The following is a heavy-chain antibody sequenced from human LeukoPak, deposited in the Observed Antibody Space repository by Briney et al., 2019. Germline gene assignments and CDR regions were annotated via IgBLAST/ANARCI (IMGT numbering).Heavy chain of an antibody. CDR3: AKEIYGGVGALDY. J-gene: IGHJ4*02. CDR1: GFTFSSYW. V-gene: IGHV3-7*03. CDR2: INQDGSEQ. D-gene: IGHD1-26*01. Sequence: PGGSLRLSCAASGFTFSSYWMSWVRQAPGKGLEWVANINQDGSEQYYVDSVKGRFTISRDNTKNSLYLQMNSLRAEDMALYYCAKEIYGGVGALDYWGQGTLVTVSS.